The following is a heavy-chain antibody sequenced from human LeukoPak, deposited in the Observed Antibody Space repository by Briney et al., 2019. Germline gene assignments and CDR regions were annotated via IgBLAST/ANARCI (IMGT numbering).Heavy chain of an antibody. CDR1: GGSISSYY. D-gene: IGHD3-9*01. V-gene: IGHV4-59*01. Sequence: KTSETLSLTCTVSGGSISSYYWSWIRQPPGKGLEWIGYIYYSGSTNYNPSLKSRVTISVDTSKNQFSLKLSSVTAADTAVYYCAGALGPLYYDILTGYYKRGAFDIWGQGTMVTVSS. CDR3: AGALGPLYYDILTGYYKRGAFDI. CDR2: IYYSGST. J-gene: IGHJ3*02.